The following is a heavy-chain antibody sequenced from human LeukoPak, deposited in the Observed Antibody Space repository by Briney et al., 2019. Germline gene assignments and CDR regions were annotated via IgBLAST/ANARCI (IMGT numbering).Heavy chain of an antibody. CDR1: GYSFTSNY. V-gene: IGHV1-46*01. Sequence: ASVKVSCKASGYSFTSNYIHWVRQAPGQGLEWMGMIYPRDGSTSYAQKFQGRVTVTRDTSTSTVHMELSGLRSEDTAVYYCARERGDGYVSSFFDDWGQGTLVTVSS. CDR2: IYPRDGST. J-gene: IGHJ4*02. CDR3: ARERGDGYVSSFFDD. D-gene: IGHD5-24*01.